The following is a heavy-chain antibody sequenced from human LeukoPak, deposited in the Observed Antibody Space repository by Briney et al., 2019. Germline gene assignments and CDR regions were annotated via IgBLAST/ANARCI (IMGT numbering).Heavy chain of an antibody. CDR1: GASISSNSHF. CDR2: IYYSGST. Sequence: SETLSLTCAVSGASISSNSHFWGWVRQPPGTGLEWIGYIYYSGSTNYNPSLKSRVTISVDTSKNQFSLKLSSVTAADTAVYYCARFDLTTVTYWYFDLWGRGTLVTVSS. D-gene: IGHD4-17*01. CDR3: ARFDLTTVTYWYFDL. V-gene: IGHV4-61*05. J-gene: IGHJ2*01.